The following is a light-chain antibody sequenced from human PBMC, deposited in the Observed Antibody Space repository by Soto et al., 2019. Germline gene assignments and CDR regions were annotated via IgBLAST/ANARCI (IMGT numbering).Light chain of an antibody. J-gene: IGKJ1*01. CDR2: EAS. CDR1: QGINSY. CDR3: QQTYKTPLT. Sequence: TQSPVTLSASVGDRVTITCRASQGINSYLAWYQQKPGKVPQLLIYEASILQSGVPSRFSGSGSGTDFTLTISVLQPEDSATYYCQQTYKTPLTFGQGTKVDIK. V-gene: IGKV1-39*01.